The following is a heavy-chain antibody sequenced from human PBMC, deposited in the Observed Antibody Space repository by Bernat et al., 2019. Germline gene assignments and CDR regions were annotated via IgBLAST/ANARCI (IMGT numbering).Heavy chain of an antibody. CDR2: ISYDGSTK. CDR1: GFTFSSYG. CDR3: AKERYSSSSQQDSD. V-gene: IGHV3-30*18. D-gene: IGHD6-6*01. J-gene: IGHJ4*02. Sequence: QVQLVESGGGVVQPGRSLRLSCAASGFTFSSYGMHWVRQAPGKGLEWVAVISYDGSTKYYADSVKGRFTISRDKSKNTLYLQMNSLRAEDTAVYYCAKERYSSSSQQDSDWGQGTLVTVSS.